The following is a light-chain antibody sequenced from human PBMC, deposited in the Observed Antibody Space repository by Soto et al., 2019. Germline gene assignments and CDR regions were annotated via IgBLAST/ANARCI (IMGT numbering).Light chain of an antibody. Sequence: QSALTQPRSVSGSPGQSVTISCTGTSSDVGTYNYVSWYQQHPGKAPKVMIYDVSTRPSGVPDRFSGSKSGNTASLTISGLQADDDADYYCCSYAGSYIFYVFGTGTKITVL. CDR2: DVS. CDR1: SSDVGTYNY. V-gene: IGLV2-11*01. CDR3: CSYAGSYIFYV. J-gene: IGLJ1*01.